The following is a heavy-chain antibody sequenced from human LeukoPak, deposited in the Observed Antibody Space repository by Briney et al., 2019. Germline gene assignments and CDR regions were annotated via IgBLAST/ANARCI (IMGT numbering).Heavy chain of an antibody. D-gene: IGHD2-15*01. V-gene: IGHV3-48*03. CDR1: GFTFSSYE. CDR3: VKAGVEAPSTVNWFDP. Sequence: GGSLRLSCAASGFTFSSYEMNWVRQAPGKGLEWVSYISSSGSTIYYADSVKGRFTISRDNAKNSLYLQMNSLRAEDTAVYYCVKAGVEAPSTVNWFDPWGQGTLVTVSS. CDR2: ISSSGSTI. J-gene: IGHJ5*02.